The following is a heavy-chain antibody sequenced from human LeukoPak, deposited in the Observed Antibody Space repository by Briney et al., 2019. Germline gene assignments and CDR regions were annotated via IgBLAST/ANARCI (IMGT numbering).Heavy chain of an antibody. Sequence: SETLSLTCTVSGGSISRSSYYWGWIRQPPGKGLEWIGSMYYSGSTFYNPSLKSRVTILVDTSKSQFSLKLSSVTAADTAVYYCARDYGSGRRYYYMDVWGKGTTVTVSS. CDR3: ARDYGSGRRYYYMDV. V-gene: IGHV4-39*07. J-gene: IGHJ6*03. D-gene: IGHD3-10*01. CDR1: GGSISRSSYY. CDR2: MYYSGST.